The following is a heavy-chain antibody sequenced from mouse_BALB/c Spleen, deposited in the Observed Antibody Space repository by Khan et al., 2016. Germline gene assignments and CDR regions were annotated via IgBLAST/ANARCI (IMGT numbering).Heavy chain of an antibody. CDR3: ASQLVGSSSDNAMDY. V-gene: IGHV5-6*01. CDR2: ISSGGSYP. J-gene: IGHJ4*01. D-gene: IGHD1-1*01. Sequence: EVELVESGGDLVKPGGTLNLSCAASGFTFSNYAMSWVRQTPDKRLEWVATISSGGSYPYYPDSVKGRFTISRDNAKHPPYLQMRSLKSEDTPIYYWASQLVGSSSDNAMDYWGQGTSVTVSS. CDR1: GFTFSNYA.